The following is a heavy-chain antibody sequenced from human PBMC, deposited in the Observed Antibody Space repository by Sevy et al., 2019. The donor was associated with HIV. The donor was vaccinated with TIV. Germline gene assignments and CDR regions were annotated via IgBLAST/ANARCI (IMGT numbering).Heavy chain of an antibody. Sequence: ASVKVSCKASGYTFISYGISWVRQAPGQGLEWMGWISAYNGNTNYAQKLQGRVTMTTDTSTSTAYMELRSLRSDDTAVYYCARATYYYDRSAFDIWGQGTMVTVSS. D-gene: IGHD3-22*01. V-gene: IGHV1-18*01. CDR1: GYTFISYG. CDR3: ARATYYYDRSAFDI. CDR2: ISAYNGNT. J-gene: IGHJ3*02.